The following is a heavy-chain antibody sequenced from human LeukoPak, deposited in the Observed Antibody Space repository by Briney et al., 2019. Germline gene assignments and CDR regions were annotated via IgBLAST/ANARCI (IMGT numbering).Heavy chain of an antibody. CDR2: FDPEDGET. CDR1: GYTLTELS. Sequence: ASVKVSCKVSGYTLTELSMHWVRQAPGKGLEWMGGFDPEDGETIYAQKFQGRVTMTEDTSTDTAYMELSSLRSEDTAVYYCATLNPAHDYGDYVDAFDIWGQGTMVTVSS. J-gene: IGHJ3*02. CDR3: ATLNPAHDYGDYVDAFDI. V-gene: IGHV1-24*01. D-gene: IGHD4-17*01.